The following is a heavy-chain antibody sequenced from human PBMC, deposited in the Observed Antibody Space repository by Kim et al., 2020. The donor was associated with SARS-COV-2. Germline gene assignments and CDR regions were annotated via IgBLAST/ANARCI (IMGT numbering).Heavy chain of an antibody. CDR2: IKQDGNQK. D-gene: IGHD6-19*01. Sequence: GGSLRLSCAASGFTVSSYWMTWVRQAPGKGLEWVANIKQDGNQKYNVSVEKGLFTISKDNAKKSHLLQMSSLRDDDTAVYYWTRDGDLNSSGRDAFDVLG. J-gene: IGHJ3*01. V-gene: IGHV3-7*01. CDR1: GFTVSSYW. CDR3: TRDGDLNSSGRDAFDV.